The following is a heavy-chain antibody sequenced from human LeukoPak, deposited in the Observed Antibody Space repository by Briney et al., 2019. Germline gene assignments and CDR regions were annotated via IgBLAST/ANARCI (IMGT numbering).Heavy chain of an antibody. CDR2: INHSGST. J-gene: IGHJ4*02. V-gene: IGHV4-34*01. D-gene: IGHD4-23*01. CDR3: ARGRGYGGTLFDY. Sequence: SETLSLTCAVYGGSFSGYYWSWIRQPPGKGLEWIGEINHSGSTNYNPSLKSRVTISVDTSKNQFSLKLSSVTAADTAVYYCARGRGYGGTLFDYWGQGTLVTVSS. CDR1: GGSFSGYY.